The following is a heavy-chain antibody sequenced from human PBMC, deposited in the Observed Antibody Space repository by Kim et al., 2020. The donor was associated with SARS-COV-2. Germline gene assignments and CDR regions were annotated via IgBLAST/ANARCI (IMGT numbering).Heavy chain of an antibody. CDR3: ARVTTSTGPVYDY. CDR1: GFTFSRYG. J-gene: IGHJ4*02. Sequence: GGSLRLSCAASGFTFSRYGLSWVRQAPGKGLEWVSGISASSGDTYYADSVQGRFTISRDNAKNALNLEMNSLRAEDTALYYCARVTTSTGPVYDYWGRGTLVTVSS. D-gene: IGHD4-4*01. CDR2: ISASSGDT. V-gene: IGHV3-23*01.